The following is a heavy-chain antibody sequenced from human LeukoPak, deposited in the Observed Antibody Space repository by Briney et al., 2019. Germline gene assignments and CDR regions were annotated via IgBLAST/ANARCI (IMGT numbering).Heavy chain of an antibody. CDR3: AKGTYYYDSSGYAWGPEFDP. V-gene: IGHV4-34*01. Sequence: SETLSLTCAVYGGSFSGYYWSWIRQPPGKGLEWIGEINHSGSTNYNPSLKSRVTISVDTSRNQFSLKLSSVTAADTAVYYCAKGTYYYDSSGYAWGPEFDPWGQGTLVTVSS. D-gene: IGHD3-22*01. CDR2: INHSGST. J-gene: IGHJ5*02. CDR1: GGSFSGYY.